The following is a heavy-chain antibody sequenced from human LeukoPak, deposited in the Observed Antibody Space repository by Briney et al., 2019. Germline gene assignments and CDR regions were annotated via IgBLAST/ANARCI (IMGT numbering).Heavy chain of an antibody. D-gene: IGHD1-14*01. CDR2: IKQDGSEK. Sequence: HPGGSLRLSCAASGFTFSSYAMSWVRQAPGKGLEWVANIKQDGSEKNYLDSVRGRFTISRDDARNSLYLQMNSLRVEDTAVYYCARDQSIPNLDAFDIWGQGTMVTVSS. CDR3: ARDQSIPNLDAFDI. V-gene: IGHV3-7*05. CDR1: GFTFSSYA. J-gene: IGHJ3*02.